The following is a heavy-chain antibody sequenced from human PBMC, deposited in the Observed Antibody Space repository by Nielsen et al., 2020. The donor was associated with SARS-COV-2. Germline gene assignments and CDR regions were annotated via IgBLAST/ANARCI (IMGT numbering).Heavy chain of an antibody. J-gene: IGHJ4*01. CDR3: VRDTPFDTNFNYVQF. CDR2: MFHNGRT. D-gene: IGHD3-16*01. V-gene: IGHV4-38-2*02. CDR1: GYSISRGYY. Sequence: SETLSLTCSVSGYSISRGYYWGWIRQAPAKGLEWIGNMFHNGRTYYNPSLKSRVTMSVDTSQNQFSLKMTSVTAADTAVYYCVRDTPFDTNFNYVQFWGQGTPVTVSS.